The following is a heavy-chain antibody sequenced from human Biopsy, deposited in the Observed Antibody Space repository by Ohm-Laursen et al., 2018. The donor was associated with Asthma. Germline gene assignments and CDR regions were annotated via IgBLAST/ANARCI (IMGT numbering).Heavy chain of an antibody. CDR2: LIPVLGTP. J-gene: IGHJ3*02. CDR1: GDSFSNYA. CDR3: ARTYYDFLTGQVNDAFAI. V-gene: IGHV1-69*01. Sequence: SSVKVSCNASGDSFSNYAISWVRQAPGQGLEWMGGLIPVLGTPDHAQMFEGRVTITADESTSTAYMDLSSLRSEDTAVYYCARTYYDFLTGQVNDAFAIWGQGTMVTVSS. D-gene: IGHD3-9*01.